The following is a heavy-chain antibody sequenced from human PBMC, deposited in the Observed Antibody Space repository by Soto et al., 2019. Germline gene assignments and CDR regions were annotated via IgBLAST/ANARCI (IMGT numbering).Heavy chain of an antibody. CDR1: GYTFSSYG. CDR2: ISTYSGHK. V-gene: IGHV1-18*01. D-gene: IGHD1-1*01. Sequence: ASVKVSCKASGYTFSSYGINWVRQALGQVIVWMRWISTYSGHKNYAQKLQGRVTMTTDTSTSTAYMEQRSLSSDDTAVYYCAKGTGTTSRGSLFGYWG. J-gene: IGHJ4*01. CDR3: AKGTGTTSRGSLFGY.